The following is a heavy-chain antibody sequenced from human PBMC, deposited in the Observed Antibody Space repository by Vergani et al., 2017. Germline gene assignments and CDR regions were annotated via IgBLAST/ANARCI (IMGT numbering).Heavy chain of an antibody. J-gene: IGHJ6*02. CDR3: ARXVGATTGIDGDYYYGMDV. D-gene: IGHD1-1*01. CDR2: ISSSSSYT. V-gene: IGHV3-11*05. CDR1: GFTFSDYY. Sequence: QVQLVESGGGLVKPGGSLRLSCAASGFTFSDYYMSWIRQAPGKGLEWVSYISSSSSYTNDADSVKGRFTISRDNAKNSLYLQMNSLRAEDTAVYYCARXVGATTGIDGDYYYGMDVWGQGTTVTVSS.